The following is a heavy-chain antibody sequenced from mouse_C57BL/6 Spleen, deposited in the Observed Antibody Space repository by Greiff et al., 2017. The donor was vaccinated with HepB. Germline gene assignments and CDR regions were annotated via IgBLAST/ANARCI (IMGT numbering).Heavy chain of an antibody. CDR3: AWHGKPSAMDY. CDR1: GYAFSSYW. CDR2: IYPGDGDT. V-gene: IGHV1-80*01. J-gene: IGHJ4*01. Sequence: QVQLKQSGAELVKPGASVKISCKASGYAFSSYWMNWVKQRPGKGLEWIGQIYPGDGDTNYNGKFKGKATLTADKSSSTAYMQLSSLTSEDSAVYFCAWHGKPSAMDYWGQGTSVTVSS. D-gene: IGHD2-1*01.